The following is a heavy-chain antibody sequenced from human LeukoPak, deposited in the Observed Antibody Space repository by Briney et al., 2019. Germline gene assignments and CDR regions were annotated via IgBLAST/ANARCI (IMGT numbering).Heavy chain of an antibody. CDR2: IYVGGAT. V-gene: IGHV3-66*02. J-gene: IGHJ3*02. D-gene: IGHD4-17*01. CDR3: ARDQTTVTSWHAFDI. Sequence: PGGSLRLSCAASGLAVSSNYMGWVRQAPGKGLEWVSIIYVGGATNHGDSVKGRFTISRDDSENTLYLQMNSLKSDDTGIYFCARDQTTVTSWHAFDIWGQGTMVTVSS. CDR1: GLAVSSNY.